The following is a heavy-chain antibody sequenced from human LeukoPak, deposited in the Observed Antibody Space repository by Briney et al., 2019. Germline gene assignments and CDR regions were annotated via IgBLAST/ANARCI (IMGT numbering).Heavy chain of an antibody. CDR2: IKQDGSEK. D-gene: IGHD6-13*01. CDR1: GFTFSSYW. J-gene: IGHJ4*02. V-gene: IGHV3-7*03. Sequence: GGSLRLSCAASGFTFSSYWMSWVRQAPGKGLEWVANIKQDGSEKYYVDSVKGRFTISRDNAKNSLYLQMNSLRAEDTAVYYCARDGAAAGYYFDYWGQGTLVTASS. CDR3: ARDGAAAGYYFDY.